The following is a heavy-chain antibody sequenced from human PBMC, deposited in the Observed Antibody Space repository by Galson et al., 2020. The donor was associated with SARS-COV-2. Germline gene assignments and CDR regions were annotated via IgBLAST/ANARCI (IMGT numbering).Heavy chain of an antibody. Sequence: SETLSLTCTVSGGSISSYYWSWIRQPPGKGLEWIGYIYYSGSTNYNPSLKSRVTISVDTSKNQFSLKLSSVTAADTAVYYCARQTVKVAARRYNWFDPWGQGTLVTVSS. CDR1: GGSISSYY. J-gene: IGHJ5*02. D-gene: IGHD6-6*01. CDR3: ARQTVKVAARRYNWFDP. V-gene: IGHV4-59*08. CDR2: IYYSGST.